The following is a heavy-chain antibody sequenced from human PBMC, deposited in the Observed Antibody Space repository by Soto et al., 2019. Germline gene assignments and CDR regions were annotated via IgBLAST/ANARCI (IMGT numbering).Heavy chain of an antibody. CDR1: GYTFTSYG. CDR3: ARDSGYGSGASVNHYLDY. J-gene: IGHJ4*01. V-gene: IGHV1-18*01. CDR2: ISAYNGNT. Sequence: ASVKVSCKASGYTFTSYGIGWVRQAPGQGLEWMGWISAYNGNTNYAQKLQGRVTMTTDTSTSTAYMELRSLRSDDTAVYYCARDSGYGSGASVNHYLDYWGHGTLVTVSS. D-gene: IGHD3-10*01.